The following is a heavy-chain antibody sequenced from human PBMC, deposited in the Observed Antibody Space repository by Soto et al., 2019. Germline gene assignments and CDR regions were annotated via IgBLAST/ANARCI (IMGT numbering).Heavy chain of an antibody. CDR1: GFTFSDYY. D-gene: IGHD5-18*01. J-gene: IGHJ4*02. Sequence: QVQLVESGGGLVKPGGSLRLSCAASGFTFSDYYMSWIRQAPGKGLEWVSYISSSGSTIYYADSVKGRFTISRDNAXNXXYLQMNSLRAEDTAVYYCASHRARRDTAMGVSWDYWGQGTLVTVSS. CDR2: ISSSGSTI. CDR3: ASHRARRDTAMGVSWDY. V-gene: IGHV3-11*01.